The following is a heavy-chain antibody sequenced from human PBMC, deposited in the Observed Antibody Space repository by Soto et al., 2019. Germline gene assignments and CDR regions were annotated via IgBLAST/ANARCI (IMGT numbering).Heavy chain of an antibody. CDR1: GFTFSSYA. CDR2: ISGSGGST. CDR3: AKVTTWIAVAGTDWLDP. V-gene: IGHV3-23*01. J-gene: IGHJ5*02. Sequence: GSLRLSCAASGFTFSSYAMSWVRQAPGKGLEWVSAISGSGGSTYYADSVKGRFTISRDNSKNTLYLQMNSLRAEDTAVYYCAKVTTWIAVAGTDWLDPWGQGSLVTVYS. D-gene: IGHD6-19*01.